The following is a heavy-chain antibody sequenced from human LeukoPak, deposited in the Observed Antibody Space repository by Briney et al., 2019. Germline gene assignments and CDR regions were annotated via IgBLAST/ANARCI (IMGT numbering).Heavy chain of an antibody. Sequence: GGSLRLSCAASGFTFSSYAMSWVRQAPGKGLEWVSAISGSGGSTYYADSVKGRFTISRDNSKNTLYLQMNSLRAEDTAVYYCAKDHYYDSSGYYHFYYYMDVWGKGTTVTVSS. CDR3: AKDHYYDSSGYYHFYYYMDV. V-gene: IGHV3-23*01. CDR1: GFTFSSYA. J-gene: IGHJ6*03. CDR2: ISGSGGST. D-gene: IGHD3-22*01.